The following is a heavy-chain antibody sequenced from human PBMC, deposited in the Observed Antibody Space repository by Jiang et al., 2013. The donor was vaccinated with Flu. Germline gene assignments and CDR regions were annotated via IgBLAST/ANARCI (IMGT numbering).Heavy chain of an antibody. CDR3: ARRREDTAMGRVIDY. V-gene: IGHV3-33*01. Sequence: QLVESGGGVVQPGRSLRLSCAASGFTFSSYGMHWVRQAPGKGLEWVAVIWYDGSNKYYADSVKGRFTISRDNSKNTLYLQMNSLRAEDTAVYYCARRREDTAMGRVIDYWGQGTLVTVSS. CDR1: GFTFSSYG. CDR2: IWYDGSNK. D-gene: IGHD5-18*01. J-gene: IGHJ4*02.